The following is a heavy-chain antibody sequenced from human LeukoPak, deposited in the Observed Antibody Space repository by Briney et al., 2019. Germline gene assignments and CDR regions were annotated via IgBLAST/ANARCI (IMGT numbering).Heavy chain of an antibody. D-gene: IGHD4-17*01. V-gene: IGHV4-39*07. CDR2: IHYSGST. J-gene: IGHJ4*02. Sequence: PSETLSLTCIVSGGSISSTVSYWGWVRQPPGKGLEWIGSIHYSGSTYYIPSLKSRITISLDMSKNQYSLKLSSVTAADTAVYYCARVGTYGDQSFDYWGQGTLVTVSS. CDR3: ARVGTYGDQSFDY. CDR1: GGSISSTVSY.